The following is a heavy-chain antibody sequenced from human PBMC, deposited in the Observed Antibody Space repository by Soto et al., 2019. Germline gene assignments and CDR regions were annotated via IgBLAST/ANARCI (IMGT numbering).Heavy chain of an antibody. CDR1: GGTFSSYT. J-gene: IGHJ5*02. Sequence: QVQLVQSGAEVKKPGSSVKVSCKASGGTFSSYTISWVRQAPGQGLEWMGRIIPILGIANYAQKFQGRVTITADKSTSPAYMELSSLRSEDTAVYYCARDPSTVTTSGWFDPWGQGTLVTVSS. CDR2: IIPILGIA. CDR3: ARDPSTVTTSGWFDP. V-gene: IGHV1-69*08. D-gene: IGHD4-17*01.